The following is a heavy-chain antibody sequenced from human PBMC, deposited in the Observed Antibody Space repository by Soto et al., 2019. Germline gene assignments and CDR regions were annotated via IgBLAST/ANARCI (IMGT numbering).Heavy chain of an antibody. CDR3: AMDSSGYGY. CDR2: IIPVFGTA. V-gene: IGHV1-69*06. D-gene: IGHD3-22*01. CDR1: GGTFSSSA. Sequence: RASVKVSCKASGGTFSSSAISWVRQAPGQGLEWMGAIIPVFGTAHYAQKFQGRVTITADKSTSTAYMELSSLRSEDTAVYYCAMDSSGYGYWGQGTLVTVSS. J-gene: IGHJ4*02.